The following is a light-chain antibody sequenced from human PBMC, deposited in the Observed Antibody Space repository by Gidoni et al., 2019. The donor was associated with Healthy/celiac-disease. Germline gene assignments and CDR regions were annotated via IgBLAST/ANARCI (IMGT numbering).Light chain of an antibody. CDR1: KSVSSN. CDR3: QQYNNWPRGT. V-gene: IGKV3-15*01. Sequence: EIVMTQSPATLPVSSEERATPSCRASKSVSSNLAWYQQKPGQAPRLLIYAASTRATGIPARFSGSGSGTEFTLTIISLQSEDFAVYYCQQYNNWPRGTFGQGTKLEIK. J-gene: IGKJ2*02. CDR2: AAS.